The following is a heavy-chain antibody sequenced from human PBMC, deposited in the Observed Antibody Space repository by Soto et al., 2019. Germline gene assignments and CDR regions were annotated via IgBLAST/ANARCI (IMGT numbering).Heavy chain of an antibody. CDR3: AEGYGSECYANNWFDP. J-gene: IGHJ5*02. D-gene: IGHD3-10*01. V-gene: IGHV1-69*12. CDR1: GGTFSSYA. CDR2: IIPIVGTA. Sequence: QVQLVQSGAEVKKPGSSVKVSCKASGGTFSSYAISWVRQAPGQGLEWMGGIIPIVGTANHAHKFQGRVTITEHESTRTDYKELRSLRSEDTVVYYCAEGYGSECYANNWFDPWGQGPLVTVSS.